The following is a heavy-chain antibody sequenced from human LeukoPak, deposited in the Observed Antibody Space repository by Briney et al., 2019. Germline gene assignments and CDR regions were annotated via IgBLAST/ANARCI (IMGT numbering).Heavy chain of an antibody. V-gene: IGHV3-23*01. CDR2: ISSGGGSI. CDR1: GFTFSSYS. J-gene: IGHJ4*02. CDR3: AKDSASWIQTYFDY. Sequence: RPGGSLRLSCAASGFTFSSYSMSWVRQAPGKGLDWVSGISSGGGSIHYADSVKGRFTISRDNSKNTLYLQMNSLGAEDTAVYYCAKDSASWIQTYFDYWGQGTLVTVSS. D-gene: IGHD5-18*01.